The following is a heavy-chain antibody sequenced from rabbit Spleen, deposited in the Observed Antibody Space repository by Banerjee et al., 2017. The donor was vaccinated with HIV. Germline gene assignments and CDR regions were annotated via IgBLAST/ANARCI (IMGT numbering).Heavy chain of an antibody. V-gene: IGHV1S47*01. J-gene: IGHJ4*01. Sequence: QEQLVESGGGLVQPEGSLTLTCKASGFDFSSYYMSWVRQAPGKGLEWIGYIDPIFGSTYYATWVNGRFTISSHNAQNTLYLQLNSLTAADTATYFCATYVEYDGDFNLWGQGTLVTVS. CDR2: IDPIFGST. D-gene: IGHD2-1*01. CDR1: GFDFSSYY. CDR3: ATYVEYDGDFNL.